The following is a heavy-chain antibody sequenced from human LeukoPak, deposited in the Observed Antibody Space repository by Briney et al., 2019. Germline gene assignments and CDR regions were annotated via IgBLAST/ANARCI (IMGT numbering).Heavy chain of an antibody. V-gene: IGHV3-48*03. J-gene: IGHJ3*02. CDR1: GFTFSSYE. CDR2: ISSSGTTI. D-gene: IGHD3-16*01. Sequence: PWGSLRLSCAASGFTFSSYEMNWVRQAPGKGLEWVSYISSSGTTIYYADSVKGRFTISRDNAKNSLYLQMNSLRAADTAVYYCAGEGGGVGYFQEVDAFDIWGQGTMVTVSS. CDR3: AGEGGGVGYFQEVDAFDI.